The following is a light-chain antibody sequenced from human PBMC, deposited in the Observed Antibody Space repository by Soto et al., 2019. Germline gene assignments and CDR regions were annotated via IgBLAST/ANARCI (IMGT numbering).Light chain of an antibody. Sequence: EIVLTQSPGTLSLSPGERATLSCRASQSVSSSFLAWYQQKPGQAPRLLIYGAPSRATGIPDRFSGSGSGTDLPLTISRLEPEDFALYYCQQYGSSRRTFGQGTKVEIK. CDR1: QSVSSSF. V-gene: IGKV3-20*01. CDR3: QQYGSSRRT. CDR2: GAP. J-gene: IGKJ1*01.